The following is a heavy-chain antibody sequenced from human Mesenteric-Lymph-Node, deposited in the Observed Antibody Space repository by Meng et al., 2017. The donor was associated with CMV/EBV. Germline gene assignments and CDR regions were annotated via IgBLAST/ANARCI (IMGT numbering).Heavy chain of an antibody. V-gene: IGHV3-21*01. D-gene: IGHD1-7*01. J-gene: IGHJ3*02. Sequence: GESLKISCAASGFTFSSYTMNWVRQAPGKGLEWVSYISSSSSYIYYADSVKGRFAISRDNAKNSLYLQMSSLRAEDTAVYYCARDGTGTYAFDIWGQGTMVTVSS. CDR3: ARDGTGTYAFDI. CDR1: GFTFSSYT. CDR2: ISSSSSYI.